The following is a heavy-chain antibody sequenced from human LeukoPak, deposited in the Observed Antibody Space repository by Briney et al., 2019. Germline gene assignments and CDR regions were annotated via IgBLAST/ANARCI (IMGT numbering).Heavy chain of an antibody. D-gene: IGHD5-24*01. CDR1: GFTFSSYA. V-gene: IGHV3-30-3*01. CDR2: ISYDGSNK. CDR3: ARGGLHRTYYFDY. Sequence: GGSLRLSCAASGFTFSSYAMHWVRQAPGKGLEWVAVISYDGSNKYYADSVKGRFTISRDNAKNSLYLQMNSLRDEDTAVYYCARGGLHRTYYFDYWGQGTLVTVSS. J-gene: IGHJ4*02.